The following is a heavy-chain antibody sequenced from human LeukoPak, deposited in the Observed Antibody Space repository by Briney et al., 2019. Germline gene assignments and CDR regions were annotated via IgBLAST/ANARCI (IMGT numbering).Heavy chain of an antibody. V-gene: IGHV3-53*01. CDR1: GFTFSSYW. J-gene: IGHJ4*02. CDR3: ARRAGGYSHPYDY. D-gene: IGHD4-23*01. CDR2: IYSGGTT. Sequence: GGSLRLSCAASGFTFSSYWMHWVRQAPGKGLEWVSLIYSGGTTYYADSVKGRFTISRDNSKNTLYLQMNSLRAEDTAVYYCARRAGGYSHPYDYWGQGILVTVSS.